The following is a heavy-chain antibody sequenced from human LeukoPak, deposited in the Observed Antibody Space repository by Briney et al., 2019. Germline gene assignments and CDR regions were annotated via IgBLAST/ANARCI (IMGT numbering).Heavy chain of an antibody. CDR3: AREPYYDSSGYCLDY. CDR2: ISSGGSSI. Sequence: GGSLRLSCAASGFTVSSNYMSWIRQAPGKGLEWVSYISSGGSSIYYADSVKGRFTISRDNAKNSLYLQMNSLRAEDTAVCYCAREPYYDSSGYCLDYWGQGTLVTVSS. D-gene: IGHD3-22*01. J-gene: IGHJ4*02. V-gene: IGHV3-11*01. CDR1: GFTVSSNY.